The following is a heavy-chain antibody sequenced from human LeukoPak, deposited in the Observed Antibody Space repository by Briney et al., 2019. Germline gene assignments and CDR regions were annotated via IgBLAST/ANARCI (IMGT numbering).Heavy chain of an antibody. D-gene: IGHD5-24*01. Sequence: SETLSLTCTVSGGSISSSSYYWVWIPQPPGQGLEWIGSIYYSGSTYYNPSLKSRVTLSVDTSKNQFSLKLSSVTAADTAVYYCARHSVRGYNRLTNFDYWGQGSLVTVSS. V-gene: IGHV4-39*01. J-gene: IGHJ4*02. CDR3: ARHSVRGYNRLTNFDY. CDR1: GGSISSSSYY. CDR2: IYYSGST.